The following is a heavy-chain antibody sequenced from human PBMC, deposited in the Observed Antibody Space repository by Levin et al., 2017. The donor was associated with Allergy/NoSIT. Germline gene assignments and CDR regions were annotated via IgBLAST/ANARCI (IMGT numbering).Heavy chain of an antibody. V-gene: IGHV3-74*01. D-gene: IGHD3-10*01. Sequence: GGSQRLSCAASGFTLSSHWMHWVRQAPGKGLVWVSRINSEGTRTSYADSVRGRFTISRDNAKNTLYLQINSLRAEDTAVYYCTRRARELWFGDDDYFDYWGQGAPVTVSS. CDR1: GFTLSSHW. CDR2: INSEGTRT. CDR3: TRRARELWFGDDDYFDY. J-gene: IGHJ4*02.